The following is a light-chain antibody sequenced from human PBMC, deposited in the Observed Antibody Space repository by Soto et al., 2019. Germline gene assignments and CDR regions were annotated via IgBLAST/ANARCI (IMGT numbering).Light chain of an antibody. V-gene: IGKV3-11*01. J-gene: IGKJ1*01. Sequence: EIVLTQSPATLSLSPGERATLSGRASQSVSSYLAWYLQTPGQAPTLLIYDASNRATGIPARFSGSGSGTDFTLTISSVETEDFGVYYCKQRSNWPPWTFGKGTKVQVK. CDR3: KQRSNWPPWT. CDR2: DAS. CDR1: QSVSSY.